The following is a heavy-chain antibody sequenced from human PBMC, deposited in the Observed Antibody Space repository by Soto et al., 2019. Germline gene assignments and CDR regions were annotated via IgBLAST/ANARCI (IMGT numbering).Heavy chain of an antibody. V-gene: IGHV4-31*11. CDR1: GASISSGGYY. D-gene: IGHD4-17*01. CDR3: AREGSSTVTALRALDI. Sequence: QVQLQESGPGLVKPSQTLSLTCAVSGASISSGGYYWNWIRQHPGKGLEGIGHIYNSGTTHYNPSLKRRLTISVDTSKNHFFLKLDSLTAADTAVYYCAREGSSTVTALRALDIWGHGTLVTVSP. J-gene: IGHJ3*02. CDR2: IYNSGTT.